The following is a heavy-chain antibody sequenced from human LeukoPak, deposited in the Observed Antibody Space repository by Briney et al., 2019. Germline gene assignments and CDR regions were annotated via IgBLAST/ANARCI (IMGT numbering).Heavy chain of an antibody. J-gene: IGHJ4*02. V-gene: IGHV3-21*01. CDR3: AREFYSYGVFDY. CDR2: ISSSYNYI. D-gene: IGHD5-18*01. Sequence: SLRLSCATSGFPFSSYSMNWVRQAPGEGLEWVSSISSSYNYIYYADSLKGRFTVSRDNAKNSLYPQMNSLRAKDTAVYYCAREFYSYGVFDYWGQGTLVTVSS. CDR1: GFPFSSYS.